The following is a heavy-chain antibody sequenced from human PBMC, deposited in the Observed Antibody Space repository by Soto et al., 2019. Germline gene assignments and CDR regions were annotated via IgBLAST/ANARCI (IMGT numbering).Heavy chain of an antibody. Sequence: QLQLQESGPGLVKPSETLSLTCAVSGASISRIGFHWGWIRQPPGQGLEWIGSIYDAGTTFYNSSLMSRVNISADTSKNHFSLKLTSVTAADTAVYYCARRGSGHTFDYWGRGTLVTVSS. CDR1: GASISRIGFH. CDR3: ARRGSGHTFDY. D-gene: IGHD3-10*01. V-gene: IGHV4-39*01. J-gene: IGHJ4*02. CDR2: IYDAGTT.